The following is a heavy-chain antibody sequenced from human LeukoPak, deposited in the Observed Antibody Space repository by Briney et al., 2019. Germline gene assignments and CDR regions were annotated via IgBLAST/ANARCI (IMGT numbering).Heavy chain of an antibody. D-gene: IGHD6-13*01. V-gene: IGHV3-21*01. J-gene: IGHJ4*02. CDR1: GFTFSSYS. Sequence: PGGSLRLSCAASGFTFSSYSMNWVRQAPGKGLEWVSSISSTISYIYYADSMKGRFTISRDNAKNSLYLQMNSLRAEDTAVYYCARLYSSSWVDYWGQGTLVTVSS. CDR2: ISSTISYI. CDR3: ARLYSSSWVDY.